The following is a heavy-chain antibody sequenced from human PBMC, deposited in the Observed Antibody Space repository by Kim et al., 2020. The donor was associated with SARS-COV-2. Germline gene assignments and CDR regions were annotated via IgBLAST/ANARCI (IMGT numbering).Heavy chain of an antibody. CDR1: GFTVSSNY. D-gene: IGHD6-13*01. CDR3: ARATPGYSSSWYRD. V-gene: IGHV3-53*04. CDR2: IYSGGST. J-gene: IGHJ4*02. Sequence: GGSLRLSCAASGFTVSSNYMSWVRQAPGKGLEWVSVIYSGGSTYYADSVKGRFTISRHNSKNTLYLQMNSLRAEDTAVYYCARATPGYSSSWYRDWGQGTLVTVSS.